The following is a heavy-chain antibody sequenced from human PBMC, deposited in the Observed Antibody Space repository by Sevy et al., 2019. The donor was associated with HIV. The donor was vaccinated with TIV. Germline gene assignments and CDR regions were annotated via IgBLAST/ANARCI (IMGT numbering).Heavy chain of an antibody. CDR1: GFTFNVYG. D-gene: IGHD6-6*01. CDR2: TRYDGSTK. V-gene: IGHV3-30*02. J-gene: IGHJ4*02. Sequence: GASLRLSCAASGFTFNVYGMHWVRQAPGKGLQWVAFTRYDGSTKYYADSVKGRFTISRDNSKNTLYLQMSSLRVEDTAMYYCAKDLTERYSTSSGDFDYWGQGSLVTVSS. CDR3: AKDLTERYSTSSGDFDY.